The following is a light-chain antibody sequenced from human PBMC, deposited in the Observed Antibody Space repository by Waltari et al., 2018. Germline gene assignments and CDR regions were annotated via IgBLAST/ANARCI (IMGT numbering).Light chain of an antibody. CDR3: QSYDSSNQRV. CDR1: SGSIASNF. J-gene: IGLJ3*02. CDR2: AGK. Sequence: FMLTQPRSVSESPGKTVTISCTRSSGSIASNFVHWYQQRPGTAPTPVIYAGKQRPAGVPDRFSGSIASSSTSASLTISGLKTEDEADYYCQSYDSSNQRVFGGGTKLTVL. V-gene: IGLV6-57*04.